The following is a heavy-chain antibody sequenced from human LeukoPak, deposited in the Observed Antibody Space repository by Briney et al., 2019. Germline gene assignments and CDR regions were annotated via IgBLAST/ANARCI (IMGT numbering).Heavy chain of an antibody. V-gene: IGHV4-4*07. CDR1: GASINSHY. D-gene: IGHD2-15*01. CDR2: IYISGST. J-gene: IGHJ4*02. CDR3: ARALNPLPGTYYFDY. Sequence: SETLSLTCPVSGASINSHYWTWIRQPAGKGLEWIGRIYISGSTNYSPSLKSRVTMSVDTSKNQFSLTLISVTAADTAVYYCARALNPLPGTYYFDYWGQGTLVTVSS.